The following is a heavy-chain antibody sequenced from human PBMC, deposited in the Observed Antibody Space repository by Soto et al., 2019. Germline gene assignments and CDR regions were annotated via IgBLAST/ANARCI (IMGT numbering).Heavy chain of an antibody. CDR3: AGVVDCSSTSCLGFDI. J-gene: IGHJ3*02. D-gene: IGHD2-2*01. V-gene: IGHV1-2*02. Sequence: QVQLVQSGAEVKKPGASVKVSCKASGYTFTGYYMHWVRQAPGQGLEWMGWINPNSGGTNYAQKFQGGVTMTRDTSISTAYMELSRLRSDDTAVYYCAGVVDCSSTSCLGFDIWGQGTMVTVSS. CDR2: INPNSGGT. CDR1: GYTFTGYY.